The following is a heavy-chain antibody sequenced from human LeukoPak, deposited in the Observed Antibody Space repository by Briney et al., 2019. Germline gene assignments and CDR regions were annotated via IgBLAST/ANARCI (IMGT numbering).Heavy chain of an antibody. CDR3: ARAAVVPAAMLDY. J-gene: IGHJ4*02. Sequence: SETLSLTCTVSGGSISSYYWSWIRQPPGKGLEWIGYIYYSGSTNYNPSLKSRVTISVDTSKNQFSLKLSSVTAADTAVYYCARAAVVPAAMLDYWGQGTLVTVSS. CDR1: GGSISSYY. CDR2: IYYSGST. V-gene: IGHV4-59*01. D-gene: IGHD2-2*01.